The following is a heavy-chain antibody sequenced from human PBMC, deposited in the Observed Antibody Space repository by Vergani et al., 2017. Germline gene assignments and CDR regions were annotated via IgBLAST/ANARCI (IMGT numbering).Heavy chain of an antibody. J-gene: IGHJ4*02. Sequence: QVQLVQSGAEVKKPGASVKVSCKTSGYTFTNYGISWVRQAPGQGLEWMGWISAYNGDTKYAQKLQGRVTMTRDTSTSTGYMELRSLRPEDTAVYYCAKEGGGYCSGGTCYPEYWGQGTLVIVSS. CDR3: AKEGGGYCSGGTCYPEY. V-gene: IGHV1-18*01. D-gene: IGHD2-15*01. CDR1: GYTFTNYG. CDR2: ISAYNGDT.